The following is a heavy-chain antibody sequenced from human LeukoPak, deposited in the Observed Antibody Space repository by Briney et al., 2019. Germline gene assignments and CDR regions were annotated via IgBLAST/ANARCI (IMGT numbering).Heavy chain of an antibody. CDR2: IYSGGST. J-gene: IGHJ4*02. CDR3: ARVISGDYNDY. D-gene: IGHD3-16*01. CDR1: GFTVSSNY. Sequence: GGSLRLSCAASGFTVSSNYMSWVRQAPGKGLEWVSVIYSGGSTYYADSVKGRFTISGDNSKNTLYLQMNSLRAEDTAVYYCARVISGDYNDYWGQGTLVTVSS. V-gene: IGHV3-53*01.